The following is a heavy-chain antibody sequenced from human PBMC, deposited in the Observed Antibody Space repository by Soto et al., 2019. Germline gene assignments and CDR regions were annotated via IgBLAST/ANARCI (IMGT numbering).Heavy chain of an antibody. CDR2: IYATGTT. CDR3: VRDGTKTLRDWFDP. J-gene: IGHJ5*02. Sequence: SETLSLTCTVSGASISGFYWSWIRKSAGKVLEWIGRIYATGTTDYNPSLKSRVIMSVDTSKKQFSLKLRSVTAADTAVYYCVRDGTKTLRDWFDPWGQGISVTVS. D-gene: IGHD1-1*01. V-gene: IGHV4-4*07. CDR1: GASISGFY.